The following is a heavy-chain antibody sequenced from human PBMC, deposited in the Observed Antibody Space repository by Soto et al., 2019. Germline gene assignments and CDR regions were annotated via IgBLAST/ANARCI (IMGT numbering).Heavy chain of an antibody. V-gene: IGHV4-34*01. D-gene: IGHD2-2*01. CDR1: GGSFSGYY. CDR2: INHSGST. J-gene: IGHJ6*02. CDR3: ASGGCSSTSCYAYYYGMDV. Sequence: QVQLQQWGAGLLKPSETLSLTCAVYGGSFSGYYWSWIRQPPGKGLEWIGEINHSGSTNYNPSLKSRVTISVDTSKNQFSLKLSSVTAADTAVYYCASGGCSSTSCYAYYYGMDVWGQGTTVTVSS.